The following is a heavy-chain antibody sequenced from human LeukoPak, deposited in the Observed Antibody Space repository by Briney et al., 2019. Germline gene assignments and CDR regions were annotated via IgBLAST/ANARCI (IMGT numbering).Heavy chain of an antibody. V-gene: IGHV4-34*01. D-gene: IGHD3-22*01. CDR2: INHSGST. Sequence: SETLSLTCAVYGGSFSGYYWSWIRQPPGKGLEWIGEINHSGSTNYNPSLKSRVTISVDTSKNQFSLKLSSVTAADTAVYYCARGPWLGYDSSGYLDYRGQGTLVTVSP. CDR1: GGSFSGYY. CDR3: ARGPWLGYDSSGYLDY. J-gene: IGHJ4*02.